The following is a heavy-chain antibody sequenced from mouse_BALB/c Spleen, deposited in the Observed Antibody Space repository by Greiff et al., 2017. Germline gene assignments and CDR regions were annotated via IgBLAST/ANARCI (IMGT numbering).Heavy chain of an antibody. CDR1: GFTFSSFG. CDR2: ISSGSSTI. V-gene: IGHV5-17*02. Sequence: EVKLVESGGGLVQPGGSRKLSCAASGFTFSSFGMHWVRQAPEKGLEWVAYISSGSSTIYYADTVKGRFTISRDNPKNTLFLQMTSLRSEDTAMYYCAREDYGYDYYAMDYWGQGTSVTVSS. CDR3: AREDYGYDYYAMDY. J-gene: IGHJ4*01. D-gene: IGHD1-2*01.